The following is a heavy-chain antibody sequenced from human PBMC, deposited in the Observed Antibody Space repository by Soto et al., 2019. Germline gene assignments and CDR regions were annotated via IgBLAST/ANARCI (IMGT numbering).Heavy chain of an antibody. Sequence: QVPLVQSGAEVKKPGSSVKVSCKASGGTFSSYAISWVRQAPGQGLEWMGGIIPIFGTANYAQKFQGRVTITADESTSTAYMELSSLRSDGTAVDYSVRVCVCGSYRLHWFDPWGQGTLVTVCS. CDR3: VRVCVCGSYRLHWFDP. J-gene: IGHJ5*02. CDR1: GGTFSSYA. V-gene: IGHV1-69*01. D-gene: IGHD3-16*02. CDR2: IIPIFGTA.